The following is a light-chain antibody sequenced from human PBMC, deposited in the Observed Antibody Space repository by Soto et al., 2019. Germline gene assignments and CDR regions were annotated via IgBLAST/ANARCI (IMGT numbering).Light chain of an antibody. V-gene: IGKV1-39*01. J-gene: IGKJ1*01. Sequence: DIQMTQSPSSLSASVGDRVTITCQATQNINTYVNWYQQKPGKAPQLLIYGASSLQSGVPSRFSGSGSGADFPLTISSLQPEDFATYYCQQSYSTPKTFGQGTKVEV. CDR3: QQSYSTPKT. CDR2: GAS. CDR1: QNINTY.